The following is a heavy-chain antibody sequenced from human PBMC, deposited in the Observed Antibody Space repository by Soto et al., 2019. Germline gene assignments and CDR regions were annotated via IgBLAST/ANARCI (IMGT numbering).Heavy chain of an antibody. D-gene: IGHD1-1*01. J-gene: IGHJ5*02. V-gene: IGHV1-3*04. CDR3: ARRYKSAGWFDP. Sequence: QVQLVQSGAEVKKPGASVRVSCQGSGYSFNTYAIHWVRQAPGQGLEWMGWINTANGNTEYSQKFQGRGTFTRDTSATTAYMDLSILRSEDTATYYSARRYKSAGWFDPWGQGTLVTVSS. CDR1: GYSFNTYA. CDR2: INTANGNT.